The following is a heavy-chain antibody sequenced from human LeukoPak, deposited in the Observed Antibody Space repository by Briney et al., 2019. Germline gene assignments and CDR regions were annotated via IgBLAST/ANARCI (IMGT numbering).Heavy chain of an antibody. V-gene: IGHV3-30*03. J-gene: IGHJ5*02. D-gene: IGHD3-22*01. CDR2: ISNDGNNK. CDR3: ARGGYYYDRSGFNA. Sequence: PGGSLRLSCAASGFTFRSYGLHWVRQAPGKVLEWLAVISNDGNNKYHADSVKGRFTISRDNSKNTLYLQMDSLRADDTAVYYCARGGYYYDRSGFNAWGQGTLVTVSS. CDR1: GFTFRSYG.